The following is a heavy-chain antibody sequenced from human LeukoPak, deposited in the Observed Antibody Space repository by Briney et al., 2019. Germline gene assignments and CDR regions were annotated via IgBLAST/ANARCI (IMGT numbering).Heavy chain of an antibody. Sequence: GGSLRLSCAAFGFTVSSNYMSWVRQAPGKGLEWVSVIYSGGSTYYADSVKGRFTIFRDNSKNTLYLQMNSLRTEDTAVYYCARDWELLPYWGQGTLVTVSS. J-gene: IGHJ4*02. CDR1: GFTVSSNY. V-gene: IGHV3-66*02. D-gene: IGHD1-26*01. CDR3: ARDWELLPY. CDR2: IYSGGST.